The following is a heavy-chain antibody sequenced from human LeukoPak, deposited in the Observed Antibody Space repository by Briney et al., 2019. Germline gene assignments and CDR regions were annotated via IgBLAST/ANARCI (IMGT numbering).Heavy chain of an antibody. CDR3: AGDYYDILTGYYTSLSHFDY. J-gene: IGHJ4*02. CDR1: GFTFSSYS. Sequence: GGSLRLSCAASGFTFSSYSMNWVRQAPGKGLEWVSSISSSGSYIYYADSVKGRFTISRDNAKNSLYLQMNSLRAEDTAVYYCAGDYYDILTGYYTSLSHFDYWGQGTLVTVSS. CDR2: ISSSGSYI. D-gene: IGHD3-9*01. V-gene: IGHV3-21*01.